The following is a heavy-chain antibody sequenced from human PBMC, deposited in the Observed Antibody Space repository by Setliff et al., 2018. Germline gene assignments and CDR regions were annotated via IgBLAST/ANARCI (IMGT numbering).Heavy chain of an antibody. CDR1: GFTFSNYG. J-gene: IGHJ6*02. Sequence: LRLSCVASGFTFSNYGMHWVRQAPGKGLEWVALIWNDGSSKFYGDSVKGRFTISRDNSKNTLYLQMDSLRAEDTAVYYCARNWATAQHYYYGMDVWGQGTTVTVSS. V-gene: IGHV3-33*01. D-gene: IGHD2-21*02. CDR2: IWNDGSSK. CDR3: ARNWATAQHYYYGMDV.